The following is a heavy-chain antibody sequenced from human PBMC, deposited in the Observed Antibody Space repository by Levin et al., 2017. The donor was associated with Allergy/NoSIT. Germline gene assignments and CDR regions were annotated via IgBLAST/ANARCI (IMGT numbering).Heavy chain of an antibody. CDR3: ARGGDYYYYMDV. D-gene: IGHD3-10*01. Sequence: PSETLSLTCAVSGGSISSGGYSWSWIRQPPGTGLEWIGYIYHSGSTYYNPSLKSRVTISVDRSKNQFSLKLSSVTAADTAVYYCARGGDYYYYMDVWGQGTTVTVSS. CDR2: IYHSGST. J-gene: IGHJ6*03. CDR1: GGSISSGGYS. V-gene: IGHV4-30-2*01.